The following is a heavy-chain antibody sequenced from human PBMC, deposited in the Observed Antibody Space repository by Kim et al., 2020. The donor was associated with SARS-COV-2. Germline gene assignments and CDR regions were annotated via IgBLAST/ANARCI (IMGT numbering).Heavy chain of an antibody. Sequence: ASVKVSCKASGYTFTSYGISWVRQAPGQGLEWMGWISAYNGNTNYAQKLQGRVTMTTDTSTSTAYMELRSLRSDDTAVYYCARDGTTYYYDSSDHPHFYYYYYYGMDVWGQGTTVTVSS. D-gene: IGHD3-22*01. CDR1: GYTFTSYG. CDR3: ARDGTTYYYDSSDHPHFYYYYYYGMDV. J-gene: IGHJ6*02. CDR2: ISAYNGNT. V-gene: IGHV1-18*01.